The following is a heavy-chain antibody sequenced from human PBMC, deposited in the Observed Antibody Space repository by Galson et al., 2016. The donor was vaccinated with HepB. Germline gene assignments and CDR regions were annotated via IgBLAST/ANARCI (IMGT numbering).Heavy chain of an antibody. Sequence: SVKVSCKASGGTFSSYTVSWVRQAPGQGLEWMGGIIPIFGTTNYAQTFQGRVTISADESTSTAYMELSSLRSEDTAMYYCARTVTMTVWYFDLWGRGTLVTVPS. CDR3: ARTVTMTVWYFDL. V-gene: IGHV1-69*13. CDR1: GGTFSSYT. CDR2: IIPIFGTT. D-gene: IGHD4-23*01. J-gene: IGHJ2*01.